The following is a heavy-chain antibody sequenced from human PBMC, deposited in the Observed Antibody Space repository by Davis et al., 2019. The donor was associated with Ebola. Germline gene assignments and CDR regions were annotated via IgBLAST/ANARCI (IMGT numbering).Heavy chain of an antibody. D-gene: IGHD3-16*01. J-gene: IGHJ5*02. Sequence: PSETLSLTCDVSGDSISISNWWSWVRQSPGKGLQWVSSISTTSNTIYYADSVKGRFTISRDNAKNSLYLQMNSLRGEDTAVYYCARESLMSRGTTGDWFDPWGQGTLVTVSS. CDR1: GDSISISNW. CDR2: ISTTSNTI. CDR3: ARESLMSRGTTGDWFDP. V-gene: IGHV3-21*01.